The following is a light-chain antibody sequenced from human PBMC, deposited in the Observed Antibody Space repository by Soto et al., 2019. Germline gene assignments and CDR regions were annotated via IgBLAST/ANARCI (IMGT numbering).Light chain of an antibody. CDR2: DVS. CDR3: GSYTTIRTVK. J-gene: IGLJ2*01. CDR1: SSDVGGSNH. V-gene: IGLV2-14*01. Sequence: QSALTQPASVSGSPGQSSTISCTGTSSDVGGSNHVSWYQQHPDKAPRLMIYDVSNRPSGVSNRFSGSKSGNTASLTISGLQAEDEADYYCGSYTTIRTVKFGGGTQLTVL.